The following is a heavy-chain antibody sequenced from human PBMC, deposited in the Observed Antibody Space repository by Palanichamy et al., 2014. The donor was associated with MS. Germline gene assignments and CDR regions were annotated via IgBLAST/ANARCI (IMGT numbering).Heavy chain of an antibody. CDR2: INHSGRT. CDR3: ARGNTTIRGVYASRYYYAMDV. D-gene: IGHD3-10*01. Sequence: QVQLQQWGAGLLKPSETLSLTCAVYGGSLSGYYWIWIRQSPGKGLEWIGEINHSGRTNYNPSLKSRVTIFLDTSKNQFSLRLSSVTAADTAVYYRARGNTTIRGVYASRYYYAMDVWGQGTTVTVSS. J-gene: IGHJ6*02. V-gene: IGHV4-34*01. CDR1: GGSLSGYY.